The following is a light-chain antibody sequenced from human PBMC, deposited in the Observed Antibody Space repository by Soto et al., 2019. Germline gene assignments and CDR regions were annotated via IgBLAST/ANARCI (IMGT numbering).Light chain of an antibody. CDR3: QQYGSSGT. J-gene: IGKJ1*01. CDR2: AAS. Sequence: EIVLTQSPGIPSLSPGERVTLSCRASQSVSSSFLAWYQQKPGQAPRLLFYAASTRATGVPDRFSGSGSGTDFTLTISSLEFGDSAVYYCQQYGSSGTFGQGTKVDIK. V-gene: IGKV3-20*01. CDR1: QSVSSSF.